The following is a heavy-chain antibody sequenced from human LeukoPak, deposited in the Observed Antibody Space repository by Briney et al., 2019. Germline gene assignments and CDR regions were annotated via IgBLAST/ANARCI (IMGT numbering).Heavy chain of an antibody. CDR1: GFTFSSYA. CDR2: ISYDGSNK. Sequence: GGSLRLSCAASGFTFSSYAMHWVRQAPGKGLEWVAVISYDGSNKYYADSVKGRFTISRDNSKNTLYLQMNSLRAEDTAVYYCARDLDYYGSGSALGCWGQGTLVTVSS. V-gene: IGHV3-30-3*01. J-gene: IGHJ4*02. CDR3: ARDLDYYGSGSALGC. D-gene: IGHD3-10*01.